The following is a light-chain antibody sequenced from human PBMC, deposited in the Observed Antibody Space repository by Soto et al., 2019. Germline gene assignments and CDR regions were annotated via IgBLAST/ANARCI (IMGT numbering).Light chain of an antibody. CDR2: DVN. J-gene: IGLJ3*02. V-gene: IGLV2-14*01. CDR3: SSYTSGSTWV. CDR1: SSDVGGYDY. Sequence: QSVLTQPASVSGSPGQSITISCTGTSSDVGGYDYVSWYQQHPGKAPKLMIFDVNDRPSGVSDRFSGSKSGNTASLTISGLQAEDEANYYCSSYTSGSTWVFGGGTKLTVL.